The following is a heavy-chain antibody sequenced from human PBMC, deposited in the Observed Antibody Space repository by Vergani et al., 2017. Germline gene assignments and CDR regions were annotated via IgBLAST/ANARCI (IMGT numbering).Heavy chain of an antibody. J-gene: IGHJ6*03. V-gene: IGHV3-11*04. CDR2: ISSSGSTI. CDR1: GFTFSDYY. D-gene: IGHD3-16*01. CDR3: AREDYDYIWGSLSYYYYMDV. Sequence: QVQLVESGGGLVKPGGSLRLSCAASGFTFSDYYMSWIRQAPGKGLEWVSYISSSGSTIYYADSVKGRFTISRDNAKNSLYLQMNSLRAEDTAVYYCAREDYDYIWGSLSYYYYMDVWGKGTTVTVSS.